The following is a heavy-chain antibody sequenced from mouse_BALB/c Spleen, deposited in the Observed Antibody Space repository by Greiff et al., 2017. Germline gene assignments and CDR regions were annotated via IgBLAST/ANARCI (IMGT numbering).Heavy chain of an antibody. CDR2: INSNGGST. CDR3: ARDLGFYYGSSY. D-gene: IGHD1-1*01. J-gene: IGHJ2*01. Sequence: EVKLVESGGGLVQPGGSLKLSCAASGFTFSSYGMSWVRQTPDKRLELVATINSNGGSTYYPDSVKGRFTISRDNAKNTLYLQMSSLKSEDTAMYYCARDLGFYYGSSYWGQGTTLTVSS. CDR1: GFTFSSYG. V-gene: IGHV5-6-3*01.